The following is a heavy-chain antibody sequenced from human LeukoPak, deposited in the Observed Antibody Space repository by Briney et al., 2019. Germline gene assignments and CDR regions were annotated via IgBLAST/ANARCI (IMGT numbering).Heavy chain of an antibody. Sequence: SDTLSLTCKVSGCVIGRDYYWAWLRQPPGKGLEWIGSIFHTGRTVYNPSYESRLTISMYTSKNEFFLRLNSVTAADTAVYFCARDGGYPTTDEGFDPWGLGTLVTASS. V-gene: IGHV4-38-2*02. CDR3: ARDGGYPTTDEGFDP. CDR2: IFHTGRT. D-gene: IGHD5-12*01. J-gene: IGHJ5*02. CDR1: GCVIGRDYY.